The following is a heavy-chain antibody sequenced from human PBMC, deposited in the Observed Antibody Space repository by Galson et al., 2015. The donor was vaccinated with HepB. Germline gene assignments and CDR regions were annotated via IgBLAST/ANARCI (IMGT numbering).Heavy chain of an antibody. Sequence: SLRLSCATSGFTFGGFAMRWFRQAPGKGLEWVGVIRCNPYGGLTEYAATVKGRFTISRYYTRSMAFMHMNSLETEDTGVYYCTTDSAWTAARAPRSLRCDYRRQATLGTLSS. J-gene: IGHJ4*02. CDR2: IRCNPYGGLT. V-gene: IGHV3-49*03. CDR1: GFTFGGFA. CDR3: TTDSAWTAARAPRSLRCDY. D-gene: IGHD3/OR15-3a*01.